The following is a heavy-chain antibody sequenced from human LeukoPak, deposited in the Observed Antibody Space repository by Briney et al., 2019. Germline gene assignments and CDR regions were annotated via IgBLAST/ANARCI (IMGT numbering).Heavy chain of an antibody. CDR3: LTMPPRY. V-gene: IGHV3-73*01. CDR1: RFTFSSYA. J-gene: IGHJ4*02. CDR2: IRSKANSYAT. D-gene: IGHD2/OR15-2a*01. Sequence: GGSLRLSCAASRFTFSSYAMSWVRQASGKGLEWVGRIRSKANSYATAYAASMKGRFTISRDDSKNTAYLQMNSLKTEDTAVYYCLTMPPRYWGQGTLVTVSS.